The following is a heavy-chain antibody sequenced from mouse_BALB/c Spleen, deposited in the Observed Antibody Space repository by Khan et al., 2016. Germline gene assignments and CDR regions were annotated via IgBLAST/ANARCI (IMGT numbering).Heavy chain of an antibody. CDR2: IHYSGST. CDR3: ATSTSGHWYYFDY. CDR1: GYSIPSHYS. J-gene: IGHJ2*01. V-gene: IGHV3-1*02. D-gene: IGHD3-1*01. Sequence: EVQLQESGPDLVKPSQSLSLTCTVTGYSIPSHYSWHWIRHFPGNKLEWMGYIHYSGSTNYNPSLKSRISITRDTSKNQFFLQLNSVTTEDTATYYCATSTSGHWYYFDYWGQGTTLTVSS.